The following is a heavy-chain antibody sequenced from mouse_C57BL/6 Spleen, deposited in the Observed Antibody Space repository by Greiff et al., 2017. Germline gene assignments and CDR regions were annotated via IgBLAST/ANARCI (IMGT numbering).Heavy chain of an antibody. V-gene: IGHV5-6*01. CDR3: ARHDGYYAMDY. D-gene: IGHD2-3*01. Sequence: EVQGVESGGDLVKPGGSLTLSCAASGFTFSSYGMSWVRQTPDKRLEWVATISSGGSYTYYPDSVKGRFTISRDNAKNTLYLQMSSLKSEDTAMYYCARHDGYYAMDYWGQGTSVTVSS. CDR2: ISSGGSYT. J-gene: IGHJ4*01. CDR1: GFTFSSYG.